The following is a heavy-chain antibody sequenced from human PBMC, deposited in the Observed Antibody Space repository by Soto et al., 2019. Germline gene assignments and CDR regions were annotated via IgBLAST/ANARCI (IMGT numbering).Heavy chain of an antibody. CDR1: GFTFSNYA. CDR2: ISGNGGIT. CDR3: AKRPASIITFDY. V-gene: IGHV3-23*01. Sequence: EVRLLDSGGGLVQPGGSLRLSCAASGFTFSNYAMSWVRQAPGKGLEWVSTISGNGGITYYADSVKGRFTISRDNSKNMLFLQINSLRDDDSAVYYCAKRPASIITFDYWGQGTPVTVSS. J-gene: IGHJ4*02. D-gene: IGHD2-2*01.